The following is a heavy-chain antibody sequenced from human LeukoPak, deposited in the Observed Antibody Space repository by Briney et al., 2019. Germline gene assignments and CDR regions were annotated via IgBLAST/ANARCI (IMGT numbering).Heavy chain of an antibody. CDR1: GFTFDNYG. V-gene: IGHV3-20*04. D-gene: IGHD1-14*01. CDR3: ARDGTITNYYYYYMDV. J-gene: IGHJ6*03. CDR2: INWNGGST. Sequence: GGSLRLSCAASGFTFDNYGMSWVRQAPGKGLEWVSGINWNGGSTGYADSVKGRFTISRDNSKNSLYLQMNSLRAEDTALYYCARDGTITNYYYYYMDVWGKGTTVTVSS.